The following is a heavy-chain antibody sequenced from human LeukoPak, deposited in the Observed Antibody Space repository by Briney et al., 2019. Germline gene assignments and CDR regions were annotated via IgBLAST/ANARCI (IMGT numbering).Heavy chain of an antibody. V-gene: IGHV5-51*01. Sequence: GESLKISCKGSGYSFTSYWFGWVRQMPGKGLEWMGIIFPGDSDTRYSPSFQGQGTISADKSISTAYLQWSSLKASDSAMYYCATNTMFRGIHAFDIWGQGTMVTVSS. D-gene: IGHD3-10*01. CDR3: ATNTMFRGIHAFDI. CDR2: IFPGDSDT. CDR1: GYSFTSYW. J-gene: IGHJ3*02.